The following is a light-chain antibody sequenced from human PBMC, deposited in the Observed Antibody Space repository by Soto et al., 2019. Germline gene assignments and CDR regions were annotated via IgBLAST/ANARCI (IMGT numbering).Light chain of an antibody. V-gene: IGKV1-39*01. CDR3: QQSYNTFPT. CDR1: QSISTY. Sequence: DIQMTQSPSSLSASVGERVTITCRASQSISTYLNWYQQKPGKAPNLLIYAASTLQSGVPSRCRGSGSGTDFTLSISSLQPADFATYYCQQSYNTFPTFGQGTKVEIK. J-gene: IGKJ1*01. CDR2: AAS.